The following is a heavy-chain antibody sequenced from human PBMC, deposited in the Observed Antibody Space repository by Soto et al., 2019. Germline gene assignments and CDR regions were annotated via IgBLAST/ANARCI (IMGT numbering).Heavy chain of an antibody. J-gene: IGHJ4*02. Sequence: PGGSLRLSCAASGFTFSSYAMSWVRQAPGKGLEWVGRIKGSVDGATTDYAPPVNGRFTVLRDDSSNTVFLQMNSLKAEDTALYYCAKPWVPSITDRPPRFDYWGRGTLVTVSS. V-gene: IGHV3-15*01. CDR1: GFTFSSYA. CDR2: IKGSVDGATT. CDR3: AKPWVPSITDRPPRFDY. D-gene: IGHD6-6*01.